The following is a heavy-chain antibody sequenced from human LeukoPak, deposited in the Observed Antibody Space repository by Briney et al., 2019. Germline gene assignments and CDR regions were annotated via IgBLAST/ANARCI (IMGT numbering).Heavy chain of an antibody. V-gene: IGHV3-23*01. J-gene: IGHJ3*01. CDR3: AKDIQLST. CDR2: IGASGEST. D-gene: IGHD5-24*01. Sequence: GGSLRLSCAASGFTFSVAAMTWVRQAPGKGLEWVSLIGASGESTYYADSVKGRFTISRDNSKNTLSLQMNSLRVEDTAMYFCAKDIQLSTWGLGTLVTVSS. CDR1: GFTFSVAA.